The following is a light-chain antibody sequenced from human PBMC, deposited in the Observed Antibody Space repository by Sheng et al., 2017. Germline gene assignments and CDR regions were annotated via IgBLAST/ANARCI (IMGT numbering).Light chain of an antibody. CDR3: QQRSSWPT. Sequence: EFVLTQSPATLSLSPGERATLSCRASQSVSSYLAWYQQKPGQAPRLLIFGASSRATGIPERFSGRGSGTDFTLTVSSLEPEDFAVYFCQQRSSWPTFGGGTKVEIK. V-gene: IGKV3-11*01. CDR2: GAS. CDR1: QSVSSY. J-gene: IGKJ4*01.